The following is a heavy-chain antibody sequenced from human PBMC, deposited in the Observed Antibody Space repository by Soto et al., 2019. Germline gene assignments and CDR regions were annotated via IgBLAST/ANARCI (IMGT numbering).Heavy chain of an antibody. V-gene: IGHV4-39*01. CDR3: ASPRAQYYYDSRDDYGMDV. CDR2: IYYSGST. CDR1: GGSISSSNYY. D-gene: IGHD3-22*01. J-gene: IGHJ6*02. Sequence: ASETLSLTCTVSGGSISSSNYYWGWIRQPPGKGLEWIGSIYYSGSTYYNPSLKSRVTISVDTSKNQFSLKLSSVTAADTAVYYCASPRAQYYYDSRDDYGMDVWGQGPTVTVPS.